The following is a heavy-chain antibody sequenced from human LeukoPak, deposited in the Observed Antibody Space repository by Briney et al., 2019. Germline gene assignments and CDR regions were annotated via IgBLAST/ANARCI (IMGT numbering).Heavy chain of an antibody. J-gene: IGHJ5*02. Sequence: SETLSLTCTVSGGSISSYYWSWIRQPAGKGLEWIGRIYTSGSTNYNPSLKSRVTMSVDTSKNQFSLKLSSVTAADTAVYYCARDLRGYCSGGSCRYNWFDPWGRGTLVTVSS. D-gene: IGHD2-15*01. CDR3: ARDLRGYCSGGSCRYNWFDP. CDR1: GGSISSYY. CDR2: IYTSGST. V-gene: IGHV4-4*07.